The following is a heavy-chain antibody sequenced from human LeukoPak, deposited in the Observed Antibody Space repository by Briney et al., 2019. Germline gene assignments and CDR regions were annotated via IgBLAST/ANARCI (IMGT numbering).Heavy chain of an antibody. D-gene: IGHD2-15*01. CDR3: PRERLVVVGDAYYYYGMDV. CDR2: ISSSSTYI. V-gene: IGHV3-21*01. J-gene: IGHJ6*02. CDR1: GFTFSNYK. Sequence: PGGSLRLSCSASGFTFSNYKMNWVRQAPGKGLEWVSSISSSSTYIYHADSVKGRFTVSRDNAKNALFLQMNSLRAEDTAVYYCPRERLVVVGDAYYYYGMDVWGQGTTVTVSS.